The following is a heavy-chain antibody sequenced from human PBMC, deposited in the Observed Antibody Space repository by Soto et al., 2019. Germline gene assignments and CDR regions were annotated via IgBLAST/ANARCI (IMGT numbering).Heavy chain of an antibody. CDR1: GFTFSSYS. Sequence: EVQLVESGGGLVQPGGSLRLSCAASGFTFSSYSMNWVRQAPGKGLEWVSYISSSSSTIYYADSVKGRFTISRDNAKNSLYLQMKSLRAEDTAVYYCVRERALSNYPDFWGQGTLVTVSS. V-gene: IGHV3-48*01. J-gene: IGHJ4*02. CDR2: ISSSSSTI. D-gene: IGHD4-4*01. CDR3: VRERALSNYPDF.